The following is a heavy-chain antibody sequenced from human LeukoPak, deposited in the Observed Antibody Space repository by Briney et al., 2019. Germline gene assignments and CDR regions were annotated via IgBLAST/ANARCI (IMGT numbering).Heavy chain of an antibody. CDR2: INADGGRT. CDR3: ATWAFYHGLDV. D-gene: IGHD2/OR15-2a*01. CDR1: EFTIDAYA. J-gene: IGHJ6*02. V-gene: IGHV3-43*02. Sequence: GGSLRLSCAASEFTIDAYAMHWVRHPPGKGLEWVSLINADGGRTYYADSVKGRFTISRDNSKNSLYLQMNSLRTEDTALYYCATWAFYHGLDVWGQGTTVTVSS.